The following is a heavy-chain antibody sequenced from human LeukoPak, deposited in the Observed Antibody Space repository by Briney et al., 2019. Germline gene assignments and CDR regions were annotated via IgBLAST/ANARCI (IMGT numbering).Heavy chain of an antibody. CDR3: ARVSSGLYSPWLF. J-gene: IGHJ4*02. D-gene: IGHD1-26*01. CDR1: GYTFTDYY. V-gene: IGHV1-2*02. CDR2: INPNNGGT. Sequence: ASVKVSCKASGYTFTDYYMHWVRQAPGQGLEWMGYINPNNGGTKYAQKFQGRVTMARDTSISTAYLELRRLKSDDTAIFYCARVSSGLYSPWLFWGQGTLVTVSS.